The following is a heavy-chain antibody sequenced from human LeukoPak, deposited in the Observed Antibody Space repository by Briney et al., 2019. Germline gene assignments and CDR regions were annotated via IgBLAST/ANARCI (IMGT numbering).Heavy chain of an antibody. CDR1: GFTFSSYA. CDR3: AKGSSDGRPYYFDY. CDR2: INDSGGNT. J-gene: IGHJ4*02. Sequence: GGSLRLSCAASGFTFSSYAMSWVRQAPGKGLEWVSAINDSGGNTYHADSVKDRFTISRDNSKNTLYLQMNSLRAEDTAVYYCAKGSSDGRPYYFDYWGQGTLVTISS. V-gene: IGHV3-23*01. D-gene: IGHD5-24*01.